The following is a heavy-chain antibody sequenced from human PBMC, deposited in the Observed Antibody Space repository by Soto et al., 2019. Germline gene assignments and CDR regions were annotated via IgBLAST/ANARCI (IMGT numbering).Heavy chain of an antibody. CDR3: ARDYSSTLYYYYYGMDV. V-gene: IGHV3-23*01. D-gene: IGHD6-19*01. CDR1: GFTFSSYA. J-gene: IGHJ6*02. CDR2: ISGSGGST. Sequence: PGGSLRLSCAASGFTFSSYAMSWVRQAPGKGLEWVSAISGSGGSTYYADSVKGRFTISRDNSKNTLYLQMNSLRAEDTAVYYCARDYSSTLYYYYYGMDVWGQGTTVTVSS.